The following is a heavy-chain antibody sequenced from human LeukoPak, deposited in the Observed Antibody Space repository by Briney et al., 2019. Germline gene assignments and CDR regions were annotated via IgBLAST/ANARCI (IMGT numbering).Heavy chain of an antibody. J-gene: IGHJ4*02. CDR1: GYTFTGYD. CDR3: ARAPLYGSCEY. CDR2: INPNSGGT. Sequence: ASVKVSCKASGYTFTGYDIYWVRQAPGQGLEWMGWINPNSGGTDYTQKFQGRVTMTRDTSISTAYMELRSLRSDDTAVYYCARAPLYGSCEYWGQGTLVTVSS. V-gene: IGHV1-2*02. D-gene: IGHD6-6*01.